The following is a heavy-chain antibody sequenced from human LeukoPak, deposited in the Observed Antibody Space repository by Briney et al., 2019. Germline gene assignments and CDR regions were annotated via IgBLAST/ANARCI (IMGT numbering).Heavy chain of an antibody. J-gene: IGHJ4*02. CDR3: ATPRDVGVYDYYFDY. CDR2: IMPIFDTA. V-gene: IGHV1-69*13. Sequence: ASVKVSCKASGGTFSNYAISWVRQAPGQGLEWMGGIMPIFDTADYAQKFQGRITVTADESTSTAYMELSSLRSEDTAVYYCATPRDVGVYDYYFDYWGQGTLVTVSS. D-gene: IGHD5/OR15-5a*01. CDR1: GGTFSNYA.